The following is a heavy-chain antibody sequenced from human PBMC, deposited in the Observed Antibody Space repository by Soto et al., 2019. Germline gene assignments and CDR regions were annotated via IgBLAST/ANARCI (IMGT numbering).Heavy chain of an antibody. D-gene: IGHD2-21*01. J-gene: IGHJ3*01. CDR2: IPYSGTV. CDR3: ARKVISPVHQGAEDAFDL. Sequence: QVQLQEAGPGLVKPSQTLSLTCTVSGGSITSDNYFWSWIRQPPGKGLEWIGYIPYSGTVYYESSLKSRVTISIDTSNNQFSLNLYSVTAADTAMYYCARKVISPVHQGAEDAFDLWGQGTMVTVSS. V-gene: IGHV4-30-4*01. CDR1: GGSITSDNYF.